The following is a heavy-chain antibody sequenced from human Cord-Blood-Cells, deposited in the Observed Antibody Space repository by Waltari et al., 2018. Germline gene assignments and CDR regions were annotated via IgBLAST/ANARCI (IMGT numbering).Heavy chain of an antibody. CDR1: GGSFRGYS. D-gene: IGHD2-2*02. CDR3: ARVYPGDY. Sequence: QVQLQQWGAGLLKPSETLSLTCAVYGGSFRGYSWSWIRQPPGKGLEWIGEINHSGSTNYNPSLKSRVTISVDTSKNQFSLKLSSVTAADTAVYYCARVYPGDYWGQGTLVTVSS. CDR2: INHSGST. J-gene: IGHJ4*02. V-gene: IGHV4-34*01.